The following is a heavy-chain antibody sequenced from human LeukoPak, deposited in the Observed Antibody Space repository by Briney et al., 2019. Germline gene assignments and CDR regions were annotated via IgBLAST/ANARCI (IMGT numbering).Heavy chain of an antibody. CDR3: ARHGRDGYKNDY. Sequence: SETLSLTCTVSGGSISSYYWSWIRQPPGKGLEWIGYIYYSGSTNYNPSLKSRVTISVDTSKNQFSLKLSSVTAADTAVYYCARHGRDGYKNDYWGQGTLVTVSS. J-gene: IGHJ4*02. CDR1: GGSISSYY. D-gene: IGHD5-24*01. CDR2: IYYSGST. V-gene: IGHV4-59*08.